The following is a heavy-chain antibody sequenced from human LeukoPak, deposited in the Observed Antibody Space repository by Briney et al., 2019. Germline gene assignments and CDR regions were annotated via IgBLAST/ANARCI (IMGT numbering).Heavy chain of an antibody. V-gene: IGHV1-69*13. Sequence: GASVKVSCKASGGTFSGYAISWVRQAPGQGLEWMGGIIPIFGTANYAQKFQGRVTITADESTSTAYMELSSLRSEDTAVYYCARGLYIVVVVAAREDAFDIWGQGTMVTVSS. CDR2: IIPIFGTA. J-gene: IGHJ3*02. D-gene: IGHD2-15*01. CDR1: GGTFSGYA. CDR3: ARGLYIVVVVAAREDAFDI.